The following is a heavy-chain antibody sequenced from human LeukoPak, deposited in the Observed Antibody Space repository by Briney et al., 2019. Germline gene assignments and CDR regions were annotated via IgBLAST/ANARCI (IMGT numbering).Heavy chain of an antibody. Sequence: PSQTLSLTCAISGDSVSSNSASGDWIRRSPSRGLELVGKTLYRSKWYNDYAVSVKSRITINPDTSKTQFFLQLHSVTPEDTAEYYCPRSHYYGMDVWGQGTTVTVAS. J-gene: IGHJ6*02. CDR1: GDSVSSNSAS. CDR2: TLYRSKWYN. CDR3: PRSHYYGMDV. V-gene: IGHV6-1*01.